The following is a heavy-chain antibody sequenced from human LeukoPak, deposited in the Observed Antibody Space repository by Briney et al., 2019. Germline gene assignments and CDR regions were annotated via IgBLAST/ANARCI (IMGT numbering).Heavy chain of an antibody. Sequence: GGSLRLFCAASGFNFNVYCMNWARRAPGQGLQWVGNIKPDGSAKYYVDSVKGRFTISRDNARNSLYLQLTSLRAEDTALYYCARDLLDWGRGTPVTVSS. J-gene: IGHJ4*02. CDR2: IKPDGSAK. V-gene: IGHV3-7*01. CDR3: ARDLLD. CDR1: GFNFNVYC.